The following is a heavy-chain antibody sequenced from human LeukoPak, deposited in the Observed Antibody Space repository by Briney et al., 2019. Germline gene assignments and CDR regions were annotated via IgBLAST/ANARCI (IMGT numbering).Heavy chain of an antibody. Sequence: ASVKVSCKASGYTFTSYGISWVRQAPGQGLEWMGWINPNSGGTSYAQKFQGRVTMTRDTSMRTAYMELNRLRSDDTAVYYCARPKTQHLSSLNYWGQGTLVTISS. CDR2: INPNSGGT. J-gene: IGHJ4*02. CDR3: ARPKTQHLSSLNY. CDR1: GYTFTSYG. V-gene: IGHV1-2*02. D-gene: IGHD6-13*01.